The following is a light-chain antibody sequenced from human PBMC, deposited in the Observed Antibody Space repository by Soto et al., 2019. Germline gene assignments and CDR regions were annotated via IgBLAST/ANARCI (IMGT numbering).Light chain of an antibody. J-gene: IGLJ1*01. Sequence: QSVLTQPPSASGTPGQRVTISCSGSSSNIGSNTVNWYQQLPGTAPKLLIYSNNQRPSGVPDRFSGSKSGTSASLAISGLQSEDEADYYCAAWDDSRNAHVFGTGTKVTVL. CDR3: AAWDDSRNAHV. CDR1: SSNIGSNT. CDR2: SNN. V-gene: IGLV1-44*01.